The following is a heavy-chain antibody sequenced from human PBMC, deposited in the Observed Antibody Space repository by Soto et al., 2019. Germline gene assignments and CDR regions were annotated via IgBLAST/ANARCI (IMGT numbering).Heavy chain of an antibody. V-gene: IGHV1-2*02. Sequence: ASVKVSCKTSGDSFNDYYIHWVQQAPGQGLEWMGWINPNGGATKYAQKFQGRVTVTRDTSIRTVYMELSSLRSDDTAVYYCARESGGATATLDYYYFYMDVWGKGTTVTVSS. CDR2: INPNGGAT. CDR1: GDSFNDYY. D-gene: IGHD5-12*01. J-gene: IGHJ6*03. CDR3: ARESGGATATLDYYYFYMDV.